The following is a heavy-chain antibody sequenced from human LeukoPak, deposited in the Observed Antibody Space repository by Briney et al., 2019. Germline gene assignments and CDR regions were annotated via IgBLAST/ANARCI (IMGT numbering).Heavy chain of an antibody. V-gene: IGHV3-66*01. CDR1: GFTVSSNY. J-gene: IGHJ4*02. Sequence: PGGSLRLSCAASGFTVSSNYMSWVRRAPGKGLEWVSLIYSSDGAYYADSVKGRFTISRDNSKNTLYLQMNSLRAEDTAVYYCARDADSWGQGTLVTVSS. CDR2: IYSSDGA. CDR3: ARDADS.